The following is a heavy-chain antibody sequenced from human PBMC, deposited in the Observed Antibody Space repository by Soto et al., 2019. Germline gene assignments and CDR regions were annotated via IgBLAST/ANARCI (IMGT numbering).Heavy chain of an antibody. D-gene: IGHD3-22*01. Sequence: QVQLQESGPGLVKPSQTLSRTCTVSGGSISSGGYYWSWIRQHPGKGLEWIGYIYYSGSTYYNPSLKSRVTISVDTSKNQFSLKLSSVTAADTAVYYCARWDDSSGRFDYWGQGTLVTVSS. V-gene: IGHV4-31*03. J-gene: IGHJ4*02. CDR3: ARWDDSSGRFDY. CDR2: IYYSGST. CDR1: GGSISSGGYY.